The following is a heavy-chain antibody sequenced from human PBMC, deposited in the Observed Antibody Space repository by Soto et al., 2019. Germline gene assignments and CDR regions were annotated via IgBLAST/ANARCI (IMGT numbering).Heavy chain of an antibody. CDR1: GYTFTSYG. V-gene: IGHV1-18*01. Sequence: QVQLVQSGAEVKKPGASVKVSCKASGYTFTSYGIIWVRQAPGQGLEWMGWISAYNGNTHYAQKLQGRVTMTTDTSTSTAHTELRSLRSDDTAVYYCARARGSSALASWGQGPLVTVSS. CDR2: ISAYNGNT. J-gene: IGHJ4*02. D-gene: IGHD1-26*01. CDR3: ARARGSSALAS.